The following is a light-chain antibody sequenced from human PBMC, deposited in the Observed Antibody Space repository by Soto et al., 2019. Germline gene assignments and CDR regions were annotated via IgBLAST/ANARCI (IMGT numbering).Light chain of an antibody. J-gene: IGKJ1*01. CDR2: KAS. V-gene: IGKV1-5*03. Sequence: DIRMTQYPSTLSASVGDRVTITCRASQSISSWLAWYQQKPGKAPKLLIYKASSLESGVPSRLRGSGYGTELTITISSMQTDDFETYYCQQYNSYPRTFGHGTKVDIK. CDR1: QSISSW. CDR3: QQYNSYPRT.